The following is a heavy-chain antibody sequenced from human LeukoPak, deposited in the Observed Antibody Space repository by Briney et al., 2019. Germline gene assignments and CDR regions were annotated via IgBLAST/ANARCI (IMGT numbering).Heavy chain of an antibody. Sequence: PSETLSLTCTVSGGSISSNSYYWGWIRQPPGKGLEWIGNSYYSGSTYYNPYLKSRVTISVDTSKNQFSLMLSSVTAADTAVYYCARGISSSWYHWFDPWGQGTLVTVSS. J-gene: IGHJ5*02. CDR2: SYYSGST. D-gene: IGHD6-13*01. V-gene: IGHV4-39*07. CDR3: ARGISSSWYHWFDP. CDR1: GGSISSNSYY.